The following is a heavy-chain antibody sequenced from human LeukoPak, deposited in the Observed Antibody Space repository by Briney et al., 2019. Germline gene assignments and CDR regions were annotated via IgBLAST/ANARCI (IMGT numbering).Heavy chain of an antibody. CDR1: GYTFTSYY. CDR3: ARDWGDYYDSSGPSYPVGAFDI. Sequence: PVASVKVSCKAPGYTFTSYYMHWVRQAPGQGLEWMGIINPSGGSTSYAQKFQVRVTMTRDTSTSTVYMELSSLRSEDTAVYYCARDWGDYYDSSGPSYPVGAFDIWGQGTMVTVSS. V-gene: IGHV1-46*01. CDR2: INPSGGST. J-gene: IGHJ3*02. D-gene: IGHD3-22*01.